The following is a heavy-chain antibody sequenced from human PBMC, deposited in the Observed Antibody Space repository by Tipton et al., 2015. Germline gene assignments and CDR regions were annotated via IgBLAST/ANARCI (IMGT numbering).Heavy chain of an antibody. CDR2: IASSYI. Sequence: SLRLSCAASGFSFSTYVMSWIRQAPGKGLEWVSSIASSYIYYADAVKGRFTISRDNGKDSLYLQMNSLRADDTAMYYCARDRGGLGPTTIDYWGQGTLVTVSS. V-gene: IGHV3-21*01. D-gene: IGHD3-9*01. CDR3: ARDRGGLGPTTIDY. CDR1: GFSFSTYV. J-gene: IGHJ4*02.